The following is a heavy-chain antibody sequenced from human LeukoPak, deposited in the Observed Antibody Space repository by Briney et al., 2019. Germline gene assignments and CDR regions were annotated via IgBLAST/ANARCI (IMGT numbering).Heavy chain of an antibody. D-gene: IGHD6-13*01. CDR2: ITSSGSYT. Sequence: GGSLRLSCAASGFTFSSYNMNWVRQAPGKGLEWVSSITSSGSYTFYADLVKSRFTISRDNAKNSLYLQMNSLRAEDTAVYYCTRDPAADDYWGQGTLVTVSS. J-gene: IGHJ4*02. CDR1: GFTFSSYN. V-gene: IGHV3-21*01. CDR3: TRDPAADDY.